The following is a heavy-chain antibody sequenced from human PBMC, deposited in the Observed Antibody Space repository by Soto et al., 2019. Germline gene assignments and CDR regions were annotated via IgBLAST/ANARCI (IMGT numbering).Heavy chain of an antibody. Sequence: PGGSLRLSCAASGFTFSSYSMNWVRQAPGKGLEWVSSISSSSSYIYYADSVKGRFTISRDNAKNSLYLQMNSLRAEDTAVYYCATERNVDTAILSATFDYWGQGTLVTVSS. CDR3: ATERNVDTAILSATFDY. D-gene: IGHD5-18*01. V-gene: IGHV3-21*01. CDR1: GFTFSSYS. CDR2: ISSSSSYI. J-gene: IGHJ4*02.